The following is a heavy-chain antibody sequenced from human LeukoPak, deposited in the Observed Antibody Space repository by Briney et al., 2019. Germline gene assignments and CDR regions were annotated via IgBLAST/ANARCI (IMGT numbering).Heavy chain of an antibody. J-gene: IGHJ3*02. V-gene: IGHV3-7*03. CDR1: GFTFGSYW. CDR3: AKDYGSGSYPEGPYAFDI. D-gene: IGHD3-10*01. CDR2: IKQDGSEK. Sequence: QTGGSLRLSCAASGFTFGSYWMSWVRQAPGKGLEWVANIKQDGSEKYYVDSVKGRFTISRDNAKNSLYLQMNSLRAEDTALYYCAKDYGSGSYPEGPYAFDIWGQGTMVTVSS.